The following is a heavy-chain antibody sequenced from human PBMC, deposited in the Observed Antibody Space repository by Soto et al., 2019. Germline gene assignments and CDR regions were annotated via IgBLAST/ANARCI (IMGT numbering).Heavy chain of an antibody. V-gene: IGHV3-23*01. CDR2: IRGSDGST. J-gene: IGHJ4*02. D-gene: IGHD2-8*01. CDR3: AKGAGMYSGFDC. Sequence: EVQMLESGGGLVQPGGSLRLSCAASGFTFSSYAMSWVRQAPGKGLEWVSAIRGSDGSTFYADSVKGRFTISRDDSKNTLYLQMNSLRAEDTAVYHCAKGAGMYSGFDCWGQGTLVTVSS. CDR1: GFTFSSYA.